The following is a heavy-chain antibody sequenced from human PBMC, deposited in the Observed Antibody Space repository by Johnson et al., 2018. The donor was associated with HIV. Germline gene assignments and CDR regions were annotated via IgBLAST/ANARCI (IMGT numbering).Heavy chain of an antibody. J-gene: IGHJ3*02. CDR1: GFTFSSYG. CDR3: AKDMRQWWLLDAFDI. CDR2: ISYDGSNK. D-gene: IGHD2-15*01. V-gene: IGHV3-30*18. Sequence: QVQLVESGGGVVQPGRSLRLSCAASGFTFSSYGMHWVRQAPGKGLEWVAVISYDGSNKYYADSVKGRFTISRDNSKNTLYLQMNSLRAEDTAVYYCAKDMRQWWLLDAFDIWGQGTMVTVSS.